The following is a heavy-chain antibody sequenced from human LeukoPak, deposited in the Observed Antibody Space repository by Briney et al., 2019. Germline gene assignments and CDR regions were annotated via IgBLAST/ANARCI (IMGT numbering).Heavy chain of an antibody. CDR3: ARSSEGRYYYDSNGYSYFYYYMDV. V-gene: IGHV4-59*01. Sequence: SETLSLTCTVSGGSISSYYWSWIRQPPGKGLEWIGYIYYSGSTSYNPSLKSRVTISVDTSKNQFSLKLNSVTAADTAVYYCARSSEGRYYYDSNGYSYFYYYMDVWGKGTTVTISS. CDR1: GGSISSYY. D-gene: IGHD3-22*01. CDR2: IYYSGST. J-gene: IGHJ6*03.